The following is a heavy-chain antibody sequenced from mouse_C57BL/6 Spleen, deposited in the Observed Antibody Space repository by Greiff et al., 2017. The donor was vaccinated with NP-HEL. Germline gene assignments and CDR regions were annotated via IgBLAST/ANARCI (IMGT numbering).Heavy chain of an antibody. CDR2: INPYNGGT. Sequence: EVQLQQSGPVLVKPGASVKMSCKASGYTFTDYYMNWVKQSHGQSLEWIGVINPYNGGTSYNQKFKGKATLTVDKSSSTAYMELNSLTSEDSAVYYCARRPLRRGELGDYWGQGTSVTVSS. D-gene: IGHD2-12*01. CDR3: ARRPLRRGELGDY. CDR1: GYTFTDYY. J-gene: IGHJ4*01. V-gene: IGHV1-19*01.